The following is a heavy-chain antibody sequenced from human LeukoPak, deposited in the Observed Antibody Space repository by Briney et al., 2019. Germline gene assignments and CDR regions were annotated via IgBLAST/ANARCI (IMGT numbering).Heavy chain of an antibody. CDR3: ARATGSYYDFWSGGADADLDWYFDL. CDR2: ISSSSSYI. V-gene: IGHV3-21*01. D-gene: IGHD3-3*01. CDR1: GFTFSSYS. Sequence: GGSLRLSCAASGFTFSSYSMNWVRQAPGKGLEWVSSISSSSSYIYYADSVKGRFTISRDNSKNTLYLQMNSLRAEDTAVYYCARATGSYYDFWSGGADADLDWYFDLWGRGTLVTVSS. J-gene: IGHJ2*01.